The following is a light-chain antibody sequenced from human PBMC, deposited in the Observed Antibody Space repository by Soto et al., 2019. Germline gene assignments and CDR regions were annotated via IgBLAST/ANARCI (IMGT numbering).Light chain of an antibody. CDR3: QQYYNTPLT. Sequence: DIVMTQSPDYLAVSLGERATIKCKSGQSVLYSSNNKNYLAWYQQKPRQPPKLLIYWASTRESGVPDRFSGSGSGTDFTLTISSLQAEDVAVYYCQQYYNTPLTFGGGAKVDIK. CDR2: WAS. CDR1: QSVLYSSNNKNY. V-gene: IGKV4-1*01. J-gene: IGKJ4*01.